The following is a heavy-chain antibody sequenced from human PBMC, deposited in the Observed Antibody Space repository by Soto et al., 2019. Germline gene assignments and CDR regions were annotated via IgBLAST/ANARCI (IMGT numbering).Heavy chain of an antibody. J-gene: IGHJ4*02. CDR1: GFTFSSSW. Sequence: EVQLVESGGGLVQPGGSLRLSCAASGFTFSSSWMHWVRQAPGKGLVWVSRINSDGTSTSYADSVKGRFTISRDNAKNTLYLQMNSLRAEDTAVYYCATGRGLPRDYCGQGTLVTVSS. CDR2: INSDGTST. V-gene: IGHV3-74*01. D-gene: IGHD2-15*01. CDR3: ATGRGLPRDY.